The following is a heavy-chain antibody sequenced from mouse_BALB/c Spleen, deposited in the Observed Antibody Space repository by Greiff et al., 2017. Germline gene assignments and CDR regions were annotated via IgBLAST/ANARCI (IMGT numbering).Heavy chain of an antibody. D-gene: IGHD2-10*01. V-gene: IGHV5-4*02. J-gene: IGHJ4*01. CDR2: ISDGGSYT. CDR1: GFTFSDYY. Sequence: EVQVVESGGGLVKPGGSLKLSCAASGFTFSDYYMYWVRQTPEKRLEWVATISDGGSYTYYPDSVKGRFTISRDNAKNNLYLQMSSLKSEDTAMYYCARDRTYYGNYVADYWGQGTSVTVSS. CDR3: ARDRTYYGNYVADY.